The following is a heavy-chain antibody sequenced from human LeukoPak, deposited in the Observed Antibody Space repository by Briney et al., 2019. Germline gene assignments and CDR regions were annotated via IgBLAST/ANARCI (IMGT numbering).Heavy chain of an antibody. J-gene: IGHJ4*02. D-gene: IGHD5-18*01. CDR1: GYSFTSYW. V-gene: IGHV5-51*01. CDR2: IYPGDSDT. Sequence: GESLKISCKGSGYSFTSYWIGWVRQMPGKGLEWMGIIYPGDSDTRYSPSFQGQVTISADKSISTAYLQWSSLKASDTAMCYCARRVLDSYGSEYFDYWGQGTLVTVSS. CDR3: ARRVLDSYGSEYFDY.